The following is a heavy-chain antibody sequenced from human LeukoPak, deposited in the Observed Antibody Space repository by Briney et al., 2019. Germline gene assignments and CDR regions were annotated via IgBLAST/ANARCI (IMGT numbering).Heavy chain of an antibody. Sequence: AETLSLTCSVSGGSISGHYWPWIRPPPGKGLEWIGQIHYTGKPDYNPSLKSRITISVDTSKNQVSLQVSSVTAADSAIYYCARFGVDYDMDVWGHGTTVTVFS. CDR3: ARFGVDYDMDV. CDR1: GGSISGHY. D-gene: IGHD3-16*01. V-gene: IGHV4-59*11. CDR2: IHYTGKP. J-gene: IGHJ6*02.